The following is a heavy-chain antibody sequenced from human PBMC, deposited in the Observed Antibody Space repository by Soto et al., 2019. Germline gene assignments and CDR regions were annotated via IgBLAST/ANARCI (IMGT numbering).Heavy chain of an antibody. Sequence: PSETLSLTCAVSGGSISSSNWWSWVRQPPGKGLEWFGEIYHSGSTNYNPSLKSRVTISVDKSKNQFSLKLSSVTAADTAVYYCARSFRVLVPAAMWYYYYGMDVWGQGTTVTVSS. D-gene: IGHD2-2*01. CDR3: ARSFRVLVPAAMWYYYYGMDV. CDR1: GGSISSSNW. CDR2: IYHSGST. J-gene: IGHJ6*02. V-gene: IGHV4-4*02.